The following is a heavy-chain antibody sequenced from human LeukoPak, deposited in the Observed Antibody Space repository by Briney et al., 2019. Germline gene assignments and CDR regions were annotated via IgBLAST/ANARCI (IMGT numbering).Heavy chain of an antibody. CDR3: ARVGDYYDSSGYFPFDY. D-gene: IGHD3-22*01. V-gene: IGHV1-8*02. CDR2: MNPNSGNT. J-gene: IGHJ4*02. Sequence: ASVKVSCKASGGTFSSYAINWVRQATGQGLEWMGWMNPNSGNTGYAQKFQGRVTMTRNTSISTAYMELSSLRSEDTAVYYCARVGDYYDSSGYFPFDYWGQGTLVTVSS. CDR1: GGTFSSYA.